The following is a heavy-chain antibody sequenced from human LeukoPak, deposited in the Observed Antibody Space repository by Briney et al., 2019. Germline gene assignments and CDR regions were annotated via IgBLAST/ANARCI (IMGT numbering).Heavy chain of an antibody. CDR3: ARSGQLLGYCSGGSCYRNYMDV. V-gene: IGHV1-2*02. Sequence: ASVKVSCKASGYTFTGYYMHWVRQAPGQGLEWMGWINPNSGGTNYAQKFQGRVTMTTDTSTSTAYMELRSLRSDDTAVYYCARSGQLLGYCSGGSCYRNYMDVWGKGTTVTVSS. CDR1: GYTFTGYY. CDR2: INPNSGGT. J-gene: IGHJ6*03. D-gene: IGHD2-15*01.